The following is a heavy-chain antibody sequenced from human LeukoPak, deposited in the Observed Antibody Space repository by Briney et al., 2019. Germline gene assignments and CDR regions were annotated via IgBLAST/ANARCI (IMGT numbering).Heavy chain of an antibody. CDR3: AIVGATPLPR. CDR2: ISSSTNYI. J-gene: IGHJ4*02. V-gene: IGHV3-21*01. CDR1: GFTLSSYS. Sequence: GGSLRLSCAASGFTLSSYSMNWVRQDPGKGLEWVPSISSSTNYIYYADSLMGRFTISRDNAKNSLYLQMNSLRAEDTAVYYCAIVGATPLPRWGQGTLVTVSS. D-gene: IGHD1-26*01.